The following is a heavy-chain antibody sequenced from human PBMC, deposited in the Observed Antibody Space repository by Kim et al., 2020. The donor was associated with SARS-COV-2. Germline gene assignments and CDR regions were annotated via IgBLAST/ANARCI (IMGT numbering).Heavy chain of an antibody. J-gene: IGHJ5*02. Sequence: SAYYAKNFQGRVTLTRDTSISTVYMELRSLRSEDTAVYYCVRELGHWFGPWGQGSLVTVSS. CDR3: VRELGHWFGP. V-gene: IGHV1-46*01. CDR2: SA.